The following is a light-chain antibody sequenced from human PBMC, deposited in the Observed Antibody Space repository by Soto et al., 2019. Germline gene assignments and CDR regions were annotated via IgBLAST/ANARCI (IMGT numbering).Light chain of an antibody. Sequence: QSALTQPPSASGSPGQSVTISCTGTTSDIGIYNYVSWYQHHPGKAPKLMIYEVTKRPSGVPDRFSGSKSGNTASLTVSGLQAEDEADYYCSSYAGSNYPYVFGTGTKLTVL. CDR1: TSDIGIYNY. CDR2: EVT. V-gene: IGLV2-8*01. CDR3: SSYAGSNYPYV. J-gene: IGLJ1*01.